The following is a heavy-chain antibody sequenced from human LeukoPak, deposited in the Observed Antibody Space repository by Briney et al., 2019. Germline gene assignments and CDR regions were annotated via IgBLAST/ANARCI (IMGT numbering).Heavy chain of an antibody. Sequence: GSLRLSCAASGFTFDDYGMSWVRQAPGKGLEWVSGINWNGGSTGYADSVKGRFTISRDNAKNSLYLQMNSLRAEDTALYYCARALVRSSWYVNYFDYWGQGTLVTVSS. D-gene: IGHD6-13*01. CDR2: INWNGGST. CDR3: ARALVRSSWYVNYFDY. J-gene: IGHJ4*02. V-gene: IGHV3-20*04. CDR1: GFTFDDYG.